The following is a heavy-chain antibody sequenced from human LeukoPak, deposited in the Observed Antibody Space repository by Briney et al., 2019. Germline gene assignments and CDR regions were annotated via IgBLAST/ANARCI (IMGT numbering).Heavy chain of an antibody. CDR2: TYTGGNS. J-gene: IGHJ3*02. V-gene: IGHV3-53*01. CDR1: GFTVSSIH. D-gene: IGHD3-22*01. CDR3: ARGGRGSAAVVAPRSFDI. Sequence: QTGGSLRLSCAASGFTVSSIHMVWVRQAPGKGLEWVSVTYTGGNSYYADPVKGRFIISRDISKNTLYLQMNSLRAEDSALYYCARGGRGSAAVVAPRSFDIWGQGTMVTVSS.